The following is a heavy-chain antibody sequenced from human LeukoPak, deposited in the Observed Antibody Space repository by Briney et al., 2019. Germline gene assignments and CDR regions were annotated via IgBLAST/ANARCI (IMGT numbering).Heavy chain of an antibody. V-gene: IGHV1-46*01. J-gene: IGHJ4*02. CDR1: GYTFTSYY. Sequence: ASVKVSCKASGYTFTSYYMHWVRQAPGQGLEWMGIINPSGGSTSYAQKFQGRVTMTRDTSTSTVYMELSSLRSEDTAVYYCARDLRRASYQLPPGYWGQGTLVTVSS. CDR3: ARDLRRASYQLPPGY. CDR2: INPSGGST. D-gene: IGHD2-2*01.